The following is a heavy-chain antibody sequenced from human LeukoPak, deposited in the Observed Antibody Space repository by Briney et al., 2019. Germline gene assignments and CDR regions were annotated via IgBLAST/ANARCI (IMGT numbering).Heavy chain of an antibody. CDR3: ARDLSYGSSLYYYFDY. CDR2: ISSSSSTI. J-gene: IGHJ4*02. D-gene: IGHD6-19*01. CDR1: GFTFSSYS. Sequence: GGSLRLSCAASGFTFSSYSMNWVRQAPGKGLEWVSYISSSSSTIHYADTVKGRFTISRDNAKNSLYLQMDSLRAEDTAVYYCARDLSYGSSLYYYFDYWGQGTPVTVSS. V-gene: IGHV3-48*01.